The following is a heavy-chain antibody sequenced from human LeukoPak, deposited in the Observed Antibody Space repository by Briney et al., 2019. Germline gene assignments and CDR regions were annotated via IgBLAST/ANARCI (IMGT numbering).Heavy chain of an antibody. CDR3: AREHGSGSYGWFDP. J-gene: IGHJ5*02. D-gene: IGHD3-10*01. V-gene: IGHV4-59*01. CDR1: GVSISSYY. CDR2: IYYSGST. Sequence: PSETLSLTCTVSGVSISSYYWRWIRQPPGKGLEWIGYIYYSGSTNDNPSLKSRVTISVDTSKNQFSLKLSSVTAADTAVYYCAREHGSGSYGWFDPWGQGTLVTVSS.